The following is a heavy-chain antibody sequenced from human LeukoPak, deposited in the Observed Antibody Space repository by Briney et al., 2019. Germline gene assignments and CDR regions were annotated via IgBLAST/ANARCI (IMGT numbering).Heavy chain of an antibody. Sequence: ASVKVSCKGSGYTFTSYGFRWVRQAPGQGVEGMGWISADNGNTNYAQKLQGRVTLTTDTSTSTAYMELRSLRSDDTAVYYCARASGGYCSSTSCCAFDYWGQGTLVTVSS. D-gene: IGHD2-2*01. V-gene: IGHV1-18*01. J-gene: IGHJ4*02. CDR1: GYTFTSYG. CDR2: ISADNGNT. CDR3: ARASGGYCSSTSCCAFDY.